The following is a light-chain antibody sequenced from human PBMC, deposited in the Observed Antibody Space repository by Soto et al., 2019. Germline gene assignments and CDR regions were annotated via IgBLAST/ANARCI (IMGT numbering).Light chain of an antibody. CDR3: QHYANWPLT. V-gene: IGKV3-15*01. J-gene: IGKJ4*01. Sequence: IVLTQSPATLSVSLGEGATLSCRASQGIGSTLAWYQQKPGQTPRLLIYDTSIRATGVPARFRGRESGTEFTLTITSLQSEDFAVYYCQHYANWPLTFGGGTKV. CDR2: DTS. CDR1: QGIGST.